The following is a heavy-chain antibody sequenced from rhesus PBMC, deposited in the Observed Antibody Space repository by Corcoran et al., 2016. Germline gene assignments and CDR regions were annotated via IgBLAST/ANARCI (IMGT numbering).Heavy chain of an antibody. CDR3: ARDEGSRGYFDD. V-gene: IGHV4-169*02. D-gene: IGHD2-15*01. Sequence: QLQLQESGPGLVKPSETLSVTCAVSGGSISSSYWSWIRQAPGKGLEWIGYIYGSGSSTNYNPSLKSRVTLSVDTSKNQRSLKLSSVTTADTAVYYGARDEGSRGYFDDWGQGVLVTVSS. CDR1: GGSISSSY. J-gene: IGHJ4*01. CDR2: IYGSGSST.